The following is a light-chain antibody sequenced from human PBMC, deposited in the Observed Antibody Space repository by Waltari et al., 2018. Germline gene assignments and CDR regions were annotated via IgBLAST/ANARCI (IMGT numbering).Light chain of an antibody. J-gene: IGKJ2*01. CDR3: MQSLQLPYT. V-gene: IGKV2-28*01. CDR2: FVS. Sequence: DIVMTQSPLSLPVIPGEPASISCRSSQSVLSPNGNNDLSCYLQKPGQSPQLLIYFVSGRASGFPDRFSGSGSGTDFTLRISRVEPEDVGVYYCMQSLQLPYTFGQGTTLQIK. CDR1: QSVLSPNGNND.